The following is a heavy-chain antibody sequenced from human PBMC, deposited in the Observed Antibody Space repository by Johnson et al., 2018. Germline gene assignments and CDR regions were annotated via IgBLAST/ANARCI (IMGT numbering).Heavy chain of an antibody. D-gene: IGHD3-10*01. CDR1: GFSFSSFW. CDR3: AKENGESYPLDAFDA. CDR2: INQDGSKK. Sequence: VQLVQSGGGLVRPGGSLRLSCAASGFSFSSFWMTWVRQAPGKGLEWVADINQDGSKKRYLGSVKGRFTVSRDNAKNSLFLQMNSLRAEDTALYYWAKENGESYPLDAFDAWGQWTMVTVSS. V-gene: IGHV3-7*01. J-gene: IGHJ3*01.